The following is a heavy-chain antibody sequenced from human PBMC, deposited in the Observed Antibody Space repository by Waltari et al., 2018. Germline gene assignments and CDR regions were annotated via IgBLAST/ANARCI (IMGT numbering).Heavy chain of an antibody. CDR2: IRDSGST. V-gene: IGHV4-59*08. CDR1: HTSIRTYY. D-gene: IGHD2-8*01. CDR3: AGSSKWYEVVFGY. Sequence: QVQLQESGPGLVKPSETLSLTCSVSHTSIRTYYWGWVRQPPGKGLELIGYIRDSGSTEYNPSLKSRVTISADTSKNQVSVKLHSVTAADTAVYYCAGSSKWYEVVFGYWGQGILVTVSS. J-gene: IGHJ4*02.